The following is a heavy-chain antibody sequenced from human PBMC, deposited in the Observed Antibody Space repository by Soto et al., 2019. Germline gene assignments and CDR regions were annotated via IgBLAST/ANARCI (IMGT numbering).Heavy chain of an antibody. V-gene: IGHV4-4*02. CDR3: ARHIPVGGYDKYGGMDV. D-gene: IGHD5-12*01. J-gene: IGHJ6*02. CDR1: GGSISTGNW. Sequence: QVQLQESGPGVVKPSGTLSLTCAVSGGSISTGNWWTWVRQPPGKGLEWIGEIYHTGTSNYNPPLKSRRPRSIDKSKNQCSLKLTSAIAAETAVDYCARHIPVGGYDKYGGMDVWGQGTAVTVSS. CDR2: IYHTGTS.